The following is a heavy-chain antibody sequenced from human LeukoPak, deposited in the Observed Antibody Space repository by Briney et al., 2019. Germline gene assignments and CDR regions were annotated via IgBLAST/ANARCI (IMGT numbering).Heavy chain of an antibody. D-gene: IGHD6-25*01. CDR3: ARDRGISSSGSMDV. CDR1: GFTFSGYA. CDR2: ISYDGSNK. J-gene: IGHJ6*04. V-gene: IGHV3-30*04. Sequence: GGSLRLSCAASGFTFSGYAMHWVRQAPGKWLEWVAVISYDGSNKYYADSVKGRFTISRDNSKNTMYLQMNSLRAEDTAVYYCARDRGISSSGSMDVWGKGTTVTVSS.